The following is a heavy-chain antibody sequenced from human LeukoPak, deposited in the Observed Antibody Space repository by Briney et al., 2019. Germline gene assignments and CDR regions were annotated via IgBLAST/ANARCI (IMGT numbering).Heavy chain of an antibody. CDR3: ARLPRYDFWS. V-gene: IGHV4-39*01. D-gene: IGHD3-3*01. CDR2: IYYSGST. CDR1: GGSISINNYY. J-gene: IGHJ4*02. Sequence: KPSETLSLTCTVSGGSISINNYYWGWIRHPPGKGLEWIGNIYYSGSTYYNPSLKSRVNISVDTSKTQFSLKLSSVTAADTAVYYCARLPRYDFWSWGRGTLVSVSS.